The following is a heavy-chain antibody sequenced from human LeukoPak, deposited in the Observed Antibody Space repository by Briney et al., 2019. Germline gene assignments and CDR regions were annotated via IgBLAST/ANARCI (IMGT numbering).Heavy chain of an antibody. CDR3: ARHFDRDGYKSNAFDI. J-gene: IGHJ3*02. V-gene: IGHV4-59*08. CDR2: IYYSGST. Sequence: SETLSLTCTVSGGSISSYYWSWIRHPPGKGLEWIGSIYYSGSTNYNPSLKSRVTISVDTSKNQFSLKLSSVTAAETAVYDCARHFDRDGYKSNAFDIWGQGTMVTVSS. D-gene: IGHD5-24*01. CDR1: GGSISSYY.